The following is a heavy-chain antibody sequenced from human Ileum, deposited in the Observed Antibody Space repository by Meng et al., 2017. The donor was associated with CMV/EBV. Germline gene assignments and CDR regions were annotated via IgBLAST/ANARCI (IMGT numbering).Heavy chain of an antibody. CDR2: LHLPTDTT. CDR3: ARDLAGGWSLDY. D-gene: IGHD6-19*01. J-gene: IGHJ4*02. CDR1: RYTLTYYM. V-gene: IGHV1-46*01. Sequence: CHASRYTLTYYMLHWVRQAPGQGLEWMAILHLPTDTTPYAQKSQGRVIFTRDSSTDTVYMELSSLRSEDTAIYYCARDLAGGWSLDYWGQGSLVTVSS.